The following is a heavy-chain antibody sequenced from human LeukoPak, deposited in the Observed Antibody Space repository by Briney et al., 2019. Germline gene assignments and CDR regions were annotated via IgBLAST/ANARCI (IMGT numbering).Heavy chain of an antibody. D-gene: IGHD3-10*02. CDR1: GFTFSSYG. V-gene: IGHV3-48*03. Sequence: GGSLRLSCAASGFTFSSYGMNWVRQAPGKGLEWVSYISSSGSTIYYADSVKGRFTISRDNAKNSLYLQMNSLRAEDTAVYYCAELGITMIGGVWGKGTTVTVSS. CDR3: AELGITMIGGV. J-gene: IGHJ6*04. CDR2: ISSSGSTI.